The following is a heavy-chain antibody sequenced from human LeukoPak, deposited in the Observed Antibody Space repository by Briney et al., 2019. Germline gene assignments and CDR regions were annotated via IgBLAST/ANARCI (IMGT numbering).Heavy chain of an antibody. V-gene: IGHV3-15*01. D-gene: IGHD3-22*01. CDR3: TTVRADYDSSGYEEYFQH. CDR2: IKSKTDGGTT. CDR1: GFTFSNAW. Sequence: GGSLRLSCAASGFTFSNAWMSWVRQAPGKGLEWVGRIKSKTDGGTTDHAAPVKGRFTISRDDSKNTLYLQMNSLKTEDTAVYYCTTVRADYDSSGYEEYFQHWGQGTLVTVSS. J-gene: IGHJ1*01.